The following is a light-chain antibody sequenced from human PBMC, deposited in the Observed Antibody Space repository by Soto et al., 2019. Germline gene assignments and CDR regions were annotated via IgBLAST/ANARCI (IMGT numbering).Light chain of an antibody. CDR2: GAS. V-gene: IGKV3-15*01. Sequence: EIVITQSPATLSVSPGERATLSCRASQSVSSNLAWYQQKPGQAPRLLIYGASTRATGLPARFSGTGSGTEFTLTISSLQSEDFAVYYCQQYNNRPPWTFGQGTKVDIK. CDR3: QQYNNRPPWT. CDR1: QSVSSN. J-gene: IGKJ1*01.